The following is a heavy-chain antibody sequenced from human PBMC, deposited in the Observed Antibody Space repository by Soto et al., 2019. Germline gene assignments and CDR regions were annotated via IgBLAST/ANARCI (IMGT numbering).Heavy chain of an antibody. CDR1: GFTFIYYE. V-gene: IGHV3-48*03. CDR2: ITSSGDRA. J-gene: IGHJ4*02. CDR3: ARDIFDN. Sequence: PWGSLRLSCVASGFTFIYYEMNWVRQAPGKGLEWISYITSSGDRAQYADSVKGRFTISRDNTKNLLHLQMTSLSAEDTGFYYCARDIFDNWGQGTLVTVSS.